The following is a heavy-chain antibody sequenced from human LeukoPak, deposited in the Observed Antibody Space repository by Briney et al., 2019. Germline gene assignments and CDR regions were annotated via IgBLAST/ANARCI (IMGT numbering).Heavy chain of an antibody. Sequence: ASVKVSCKASGYTFTSYAMHWVRQAPGQRLEWVGWINAGNGNTKYSQKFQGRVTITRDTSASTAYMELSSLRSEDTAVYYCAREPAMGPYYYYGMDVWGKGTTVTVSS. J-gene: IGHJ6*04. CDR2: INAGNGNT. V-gene: IGHV1-3*01. CDR1: GYTFTSYA. D-gene: IGHD5-18*01. CDR3: AREPAMGPYYYYGMDV.